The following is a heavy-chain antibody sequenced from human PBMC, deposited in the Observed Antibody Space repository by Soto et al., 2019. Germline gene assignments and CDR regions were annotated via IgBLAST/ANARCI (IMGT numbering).Heavy chain of an antibody. CDR1: GGSISSGGYY. CDR2: IYNSGST. J-gene: IGHJ4*02. D-gene: IGHD2-15*01. Sequence: SSETLSLTCTVSGGSISSGGYYWSWIRQHPGKGLEWIGYIYNSGSTYYNTSLKSQVTISVDTSKNQFSMKQSSVTAADTAVYYCARRYGGNFDYWGQGTLVTVS. CDR3: ARRYGGNFDY. V-gene: IGHV4-31*01.